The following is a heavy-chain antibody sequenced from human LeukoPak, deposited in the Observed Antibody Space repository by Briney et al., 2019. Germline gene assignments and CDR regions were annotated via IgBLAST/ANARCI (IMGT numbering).Heavy chain of an antibody. CDR3: ARSSGWYDWDFDY. V-gene: IGHV1-3*03. D-gene: IGHD6-19*01. J-gene: IGHJ4*02. CDR2: INAGNGNT. CDR1: GYTFTNYV. Sequence: ASVKVSCKASGYTFTNYVMNWVRQAPGQRLEWMGWINAGNGNTKYSQEFQGRVTITRDTSASTAYMELSSLRSEDMAVYYCARSSGWYDWDFDYWGQGTLVTVSS.